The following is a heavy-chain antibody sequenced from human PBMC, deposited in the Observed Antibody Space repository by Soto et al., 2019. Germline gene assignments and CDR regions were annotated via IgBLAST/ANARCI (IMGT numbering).Heavy chain of an antibody. J-gene: IGHJ3*02. CDR3: AHAYGGTSWPNDAFDI. V-gene: IGHV2-5*02. Sequence: QITLKESGPTLVKPKETLTVTCTVSGFSLSGDGVGVGWIRQPPGKALEWLALIYWDDDQRYSPSLKTRLTITKDASKNQVVLTLTNMDPMDTATYYCAHAYGGTSWPNDAFDIWGQGTVVTVSS. CDR1: GFSLSGDGVG. CDR2: IYWDDDQ. D-gene: IGHD2-21*01.